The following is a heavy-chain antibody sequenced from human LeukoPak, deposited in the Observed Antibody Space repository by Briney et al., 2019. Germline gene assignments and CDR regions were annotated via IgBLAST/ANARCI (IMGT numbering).Heavy chain of an antibody. D-gene: IGHD3-9*01. CDR3: AKGGAYYDILTTFDY. J-gene: IGHJ4*02. CDR2: ISGSGGST. Sequence: GGSLRLSCAASGFTFSSYAMSWVGQALGKGLEWVSAISGSGGSTYYADSVKGRFTISRDNSKNTLYLQMNSLRAEDTAVYYCAKGGAYYDILTTFDYWGQGTLVTVSS. V-gene: IGHV3-23*01. CDR1: GFTFSSYA.